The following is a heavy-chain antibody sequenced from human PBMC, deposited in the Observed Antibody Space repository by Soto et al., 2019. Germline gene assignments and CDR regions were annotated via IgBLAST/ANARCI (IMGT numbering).Heavy chain of an antibody. D-gene: IGHD2-15*01. CDR1: GFNFSSYW. Sequence: GRSLRLSCAASGFNFSSYWMSWVRKAPGKGLEWVANIKQDGSEKYYVDSVKGRFTMSRDNARNSLYLPMNSLRAEDTAVYYCARVFWGYCSGGSCYSDAFDIWGQGTMVTVSS. CDR3: ARVFWGYCSGGSCYSDAFDI. J-gene: IGHJ3*02. V-gene: IGHV3-7*01. CDR2: IKQDGSEK.